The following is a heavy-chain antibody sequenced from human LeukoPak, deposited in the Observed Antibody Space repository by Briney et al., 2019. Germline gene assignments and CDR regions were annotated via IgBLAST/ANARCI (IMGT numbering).Heavy chain of an antibody. Sequence: ASVKVSCKASGYTFTGYYMHWVRQAPGQGLEWMGWINPNSGGTNYAQKFQGRVTMTRDTSISTAYMELSRLRSDDTAVYYCARVPAEVAATLWSDPWGQGTLVTVSS. J-gene: IGHJ5*02. D-gene: IGHD2-15*01. CDR1: GYTFTGYY. CDR2: INPNSGGT. CDR3: ARVPAEVAATLWSDP. V-gene: IGHV1-2*02.